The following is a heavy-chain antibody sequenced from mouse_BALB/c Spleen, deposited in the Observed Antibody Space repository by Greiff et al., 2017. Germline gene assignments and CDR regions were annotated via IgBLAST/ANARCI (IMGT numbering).Heavy chain of an antibody. J-gene: IGHJ4*01. Sequence: EVMLVESGPGLVKPSQSLSLTCTVTGYSITSDYAWNWIRQFPGNKLEWMGYISYSGSTSYNPSLKSRISITRDTSKNQFFLQLNSVTTEDTATYYCARAGVYAMDYWGQGTSVTVSS. CDR2: ISYSGST. CDR1: GYSITSDYA. V-gene: IGHV3-2*02. CDR3: ARAGVYAMDY.